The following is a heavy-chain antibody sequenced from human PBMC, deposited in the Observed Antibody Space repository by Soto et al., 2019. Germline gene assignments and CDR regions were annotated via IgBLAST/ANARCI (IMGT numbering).Heavy chain of an antibody. CDR3: ARVQDFWSGYESYGMDV. Sequence: SETLSLTCTVSGGSISSGGYYWSWIRQHPGRGLEWIGYIYYSGSTYYNPSFKSRVTISVDTSKNQFSLKLSSVTAADTAVYYCARVQDFWSGYESYGMDVWGQGTTVTVSS. J-gene: IGHJ6*02. V-gene: IGHV4-31*03. D-gene: IGHD3-3*01. CDR2: IYYSGST. CDR1: GGSISSGGYY.